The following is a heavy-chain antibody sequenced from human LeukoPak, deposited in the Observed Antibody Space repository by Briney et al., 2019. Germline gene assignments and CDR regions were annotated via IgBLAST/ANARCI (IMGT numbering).Heavy chain of an antibody. D-gene: IGHD3-3*01. CDR2: ISSSGSTI. Sequence: GGSPRLSCAASGFTFSDYYMSWIRQAPGKGLEWVSYISSSGSTIYYADSVKGRFTISRDNAKNSLYLQMNSLRAEDTAVYYCARETITIFGVGVREFDYWGQGTLVTVSS. V-gene: IGHV3-11*01. J-gene: IGHJ4*02. CDR3: ARETITIFGVGVREFDY. CDR1: GFTFSDYY.